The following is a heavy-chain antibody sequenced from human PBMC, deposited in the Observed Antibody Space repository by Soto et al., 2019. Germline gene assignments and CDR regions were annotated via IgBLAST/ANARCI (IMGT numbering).Heavy chain of an antibody. Sequence: ASVKVSCKASGYTFTSYDINWVRQATGQGLEWMGWMNPNSGNTGYAQKFQGWVTMTRDTSISTAYMELSRLRSDDTAVYYCARESAYYYDSSGYQSSRKSMDVWGQGTTVTVSS. CDR3: ARESAYYYDSSGYQSSRKSMDV. J-gene: IGHJ6*02. CDR2: MNPNSGNT. CDR1: GYTFTSYD. V-gene: IGHV1-8*01. D-gene: IGHD3-22*01.